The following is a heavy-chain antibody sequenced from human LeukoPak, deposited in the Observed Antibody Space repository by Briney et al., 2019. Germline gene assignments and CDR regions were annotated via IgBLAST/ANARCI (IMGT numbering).Heavy chain of an antibody. CDR1: GYSISSGYY. V-gene: IGHV4-38-2*01. D-gene: IGHD2/OR15-2a*01. CDR3: ARGLLGLSIDY. CDR2: AFHSGTT. Sequence: SETLSLTCAVSGYSISSGYYWGWIRQPPGKGLEWIGNAFHSGTTFYNPSLKSRVTISVDTSKIQFSLKLRSVTAADTAVYYCARGLLGLSIDYWGQGTLVTVSS. J-gene: IGHJ4*02.